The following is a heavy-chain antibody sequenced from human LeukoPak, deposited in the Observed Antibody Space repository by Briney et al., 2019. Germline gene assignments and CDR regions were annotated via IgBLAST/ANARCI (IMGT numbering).Heavy chain of an antibody. CDR3: ARTTVVTPLFDY. J-gene: IGHJ4*02. CDR2: IIPILGIA. D-gene: IGHD4-23*01. Sequence: SVKVSCKASGGTFSSYAISWVRQAPGQGLEWMGRIIPILGIANYAQKFQGRVTITADKSTSTAYMELSSLRSEDTAVYYCARTTVVTPLFDYWGQGTLVAVSS. CDR1: GGTFSSYA. V-gene: IGHV1-69*04.